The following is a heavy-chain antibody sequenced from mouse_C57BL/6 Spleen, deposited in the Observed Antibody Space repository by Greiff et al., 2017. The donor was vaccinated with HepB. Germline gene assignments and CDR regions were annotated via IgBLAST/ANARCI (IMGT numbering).Heavy chain of an antibody. J-gene: IGHJ4*01. CDR1: GFTFSDYY. D-gene: IGHD2-2*01. CDR2: ISNGGGST. CDR3: ARLEVTTNYAMDY. V-gene: IGHV5-12*01. Sequence: EVKLVESGGGLVQPGGSLKLSCAASGFTFSDYYMYWVRQTPEKRLEWVAYISNGGGSTYYPDTVKGRFTISRDNAKNTLYLQMSRLKSEDTAMYYCARLEVTTNYAMDYWGQGTSVTVSS.